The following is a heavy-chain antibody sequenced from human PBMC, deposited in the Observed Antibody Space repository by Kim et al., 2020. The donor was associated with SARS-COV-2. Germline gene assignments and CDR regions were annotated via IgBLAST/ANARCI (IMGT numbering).Heavy chain of an antibody. Sequence: GGSLRLSCAASGFTLSDHYMEWVRQAPGKGLEWVGRTRNKANSYTTEYAASVKGRFTISRDDSMNSLFLQMNSLQTEDTAVYYCARGLAPYYYYGMDVWG. CDR2: TRNKANSYTT. J-gene: IGHJ6*01. V-gene: IGHV3-72*01. CDR1: GFTLSDHY. CDR3: ARGLAPYYYYGMDV. D-gene: IGHD5-12*01.